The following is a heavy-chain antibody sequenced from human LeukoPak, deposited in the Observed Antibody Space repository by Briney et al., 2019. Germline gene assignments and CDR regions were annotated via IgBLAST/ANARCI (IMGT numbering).Heavy chain of an antibody. Sequence: GGSLRLSCAASGFTVSSNYMSWVRQAPGKGLEWVSVIYSGGSTYYADSVKGRFTISRDNSKNTLYLQMNSLRAEDTAVYYCASIPSPHSSSWYGPLDIWGQGTMVTVSS. J-gene: IGHJ3*02. CDR1: GFTVSSNY. V-gene: IGHV3-53*01. CDR2: IYSGGST. CDR3: ASIPSPHSSSWYGPLDI. D-gene: IGHD6-13*01.